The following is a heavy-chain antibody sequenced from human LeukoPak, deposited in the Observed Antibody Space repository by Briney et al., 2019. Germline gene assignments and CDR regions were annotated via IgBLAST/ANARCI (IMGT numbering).Heavy chain of an antibody. D-gene: IGHD3-3*01. CDR3: ARAPHTIFDHQVYYYGVDV. CDR1: CGSISSYY. Sequence: SETLSLTCTVSCGSISSYYGSWIGQPRGKGLEWIGYIYYSGSTNYNPSLKSRVTISVDTSKNQFSLKLSSVTAADTAVYYCARAPHTIFDHQVYYYGVDVWGQGTTVTVSS. V-gene: IGHV4-59*01. J-gene: IGHJ6*02. CDR2: IYYSGST.